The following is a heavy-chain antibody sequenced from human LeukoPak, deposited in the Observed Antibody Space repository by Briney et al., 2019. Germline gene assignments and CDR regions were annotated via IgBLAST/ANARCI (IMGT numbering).Heavy chain of an antibody. J-gene: IGHJ4*02. CDR2: IQYDGSNK. D-gene: IGHD3-10*01. V-gene: IGHV3-30*02. CDR1: GFTFSNYG. CDR3: AKDRYYYGSGTYLFDY. Sequence: GGSLRLSCAASGFTFSNYGIHWVRQAPGKGLEWVAFIQYDGSNKYYADSVKGRFTISRDNSKNTLYLQMNNLRAEDTAVYYCAKDRYYYGSGTYLFDYWGQGTLVTVSS.